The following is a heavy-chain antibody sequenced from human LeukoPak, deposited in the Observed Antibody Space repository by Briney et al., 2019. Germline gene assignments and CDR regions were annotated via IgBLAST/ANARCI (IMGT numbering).Heavy chain of an antibody. CDR3: AKYRDGYNVGFDY. CDR1: GFTFRNTA. V-gene: IGHV3-23*01. J-gene: IGHJ4*02. D-gene: IGHD5-24*01. CDR2: ISDSGDST. Sequence: PGGSLRVSCAASGFTFRNTAMNWVRQAPGKGLEWVSVISDSGDSTYYADSVKGRFTISRDNSKNTLYLQMNSLRAEDTAVYYCAKYRDGYNVGFDYWGQGTLVTVSS.